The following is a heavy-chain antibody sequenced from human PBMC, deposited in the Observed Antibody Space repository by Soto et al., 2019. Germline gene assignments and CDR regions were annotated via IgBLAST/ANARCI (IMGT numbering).Heavy chain of an antibody. CDR2: IWYDGSNK. V-gene: IGHV3-33*01. CDR1: GFTFSSYG. J-gene: IGHJ3*02. D-gene: IGHD5-18*01. Sequence: QVQLVESGGGVVQPGRSLRLSCAASGFTFSSYGMHWVRQAPGKGLEWVAVIWYDGSNKYYADSVKGRFTNSRDNSKNTLYLQMNSLRAEDTAVYYCARDGGYSYGYSSFDIWGQGTMVTVSS. CDR3: ARDGGYSYGYSSFDI.